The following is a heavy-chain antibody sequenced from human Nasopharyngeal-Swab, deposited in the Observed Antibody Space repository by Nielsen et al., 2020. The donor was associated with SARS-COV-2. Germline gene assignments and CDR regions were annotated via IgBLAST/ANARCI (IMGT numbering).Heavy chain of an antibody. CDR3: ARGSIRGIIISDFDY. J-gene: IGHJ4*02. D-gene: IGHD3-10*01. V-gene: IGHV3-11*05. CDR1: GFTFSDYY. CDR2: ISSSSSYT. Sequence: GGSLRRAGAAAGFTFSDYYMNWIRQAPGKGLEWVSYISSSSSYTNYADSVKGRFTISRDNAKNSLYLRMNSLRADDTAVYYCARGSIRGIIISDFDYWGQGTLVTVSS.